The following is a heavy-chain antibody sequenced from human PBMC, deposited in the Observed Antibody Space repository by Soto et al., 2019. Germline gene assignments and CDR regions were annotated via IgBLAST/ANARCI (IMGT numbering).Heavy chain of an antibody. J-gene: IGHJ4*02. V-gene: IGHV3-23*01. CDR2: ISASGGAT. Sequence: GGSLRLGCVASRFTFTSYAMSWVRQAPGKGLEWVAAISASGGATIHADSVKGRLTISRDNSKNTLYLQMNSLRAEDTAVYYCAKDVEGGSLFRGAFDYWGQGTQVTVSS. CDR3: AKDVEGGSLFRGAFDY. D-gene: IGHD1-26*01. CDR1: RFTFTSYA.